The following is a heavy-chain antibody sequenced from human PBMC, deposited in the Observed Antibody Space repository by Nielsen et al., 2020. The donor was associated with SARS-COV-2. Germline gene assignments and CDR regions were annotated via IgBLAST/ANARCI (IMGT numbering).Heavy chain of an antibody. CDR2: IYYSGST. Sequence: LRLSCTVSGGSISSGDYYWSWIRQPPGKGLEWIGYIYYSGSTNYNPSLKSRVTISVDTSKNQFSLKLSSVTAADTAVYYCARQWYCSSTSCGNWFDPWGQGTLVTVSS. V-gene: IGHV4-30-4*01. CDR3: ARQWYCSSTSCGNWFDP. D-gene: IGHD2-2*01. CDR1: GGSISSGDYY. J-gene: IGHJ5*02.